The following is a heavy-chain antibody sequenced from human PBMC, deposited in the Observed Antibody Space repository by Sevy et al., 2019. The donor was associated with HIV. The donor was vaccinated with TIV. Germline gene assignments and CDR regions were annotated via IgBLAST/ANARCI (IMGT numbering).Heavy chain of an antibody. D-gene: IGHD3-22*01. CDR3: ARYYYENSGPGSWFDP. CDR2: RYYTGSA. CDR1: GGSISSYY. J-gene: IGHJ5*02. V-gene: IGHV4-59*01. Sequence: SETLSLTCTVSGGSISSYYWTWIRQPPGKGLEWIGYRYYTGSANYNPSLKSRVTISVDTSKNQFSLKLSSVTAADTAVYYCARYYYENSGPGSWFDPWGQGTLVTVSS.